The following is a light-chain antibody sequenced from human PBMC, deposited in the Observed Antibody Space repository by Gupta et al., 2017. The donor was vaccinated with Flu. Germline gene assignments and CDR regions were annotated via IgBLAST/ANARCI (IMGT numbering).Light chain of an antibody. V-gene: IGKV4-1*01. CDR2: WAS. J-gene: IGKJ2*03. CDR1: QSVLYSSNNKNY. Sequence: DIVMTQSPDSLAVSLGERATINCKSSQSVLYSSNNKNYLAWYQQKPGQPPKLLIYWASTREAGVPDRFSGSGYGTDFTLTISSRQAEDVAVYYCQQYYSTLPYSFGQGTKLEIK. CDR3: QQYYSTLPYS.